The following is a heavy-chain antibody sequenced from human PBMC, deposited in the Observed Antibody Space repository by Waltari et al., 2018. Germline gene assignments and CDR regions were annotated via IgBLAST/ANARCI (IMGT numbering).Heavy chain of an antibody. CDR3: ARDSVVAGGCFDY. J-gene: IGHJ4*02. D-gene: IGHD2-15*01. CDR1: GRSIRNNTYC. V-gene: IGHV4-30-4*08. Sequence: VQLQESGSGLVKPSQTLSLTCTLTGRSIRNNTYCWNWILQPPGKGLEWIWYIFYSGTTYYNPSLKSRVTISVDTSKTQFSLKLSSVTAADTAVYYCARDSVVAGGCFDYWGQGTLVTVSS. CDR2: IFYSGTT.